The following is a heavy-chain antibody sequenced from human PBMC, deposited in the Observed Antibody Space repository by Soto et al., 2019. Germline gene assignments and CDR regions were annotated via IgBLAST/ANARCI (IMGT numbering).Heavy chain of an antibody. Sequence: VQLLESGGGLVQPGGSLRLSCAASGFTFSSYAMSWVRQAPGKGLEWIGYIYYSGSTYYNPSLKSRVTISVDTSKNQFSLKLSSVTAADTAVYYCARSTGYYAYYFDYWGQGTLVTVSS. CDR1: GFTFSSYA. CDR3: ARSTGYYAYYFDY. D-gene: IGHD3-9*01. V-gene: IGHV4-59*06. CDR2: IYYSGST. J-gene: IGHJ4*02.